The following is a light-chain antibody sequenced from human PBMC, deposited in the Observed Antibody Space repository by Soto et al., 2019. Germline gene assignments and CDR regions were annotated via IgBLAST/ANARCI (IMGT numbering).Light chain of an antibody. Sequence: EIVMTQSPATLSVSPGERATLSCRASQSVSSNLAWYQHKPDQAPRLLIYATSTRATGVPARFSGSGSGTDFTLTISSLQSEDFAIYFCQQYDKWPPYTFGQGTKLEIK. CDR2: ATS. CDR1: QSVSSN. CDR3: QQYDKWPPYT. J-gene: IGKJ2*01. V-gene: IGKV3-15*01.